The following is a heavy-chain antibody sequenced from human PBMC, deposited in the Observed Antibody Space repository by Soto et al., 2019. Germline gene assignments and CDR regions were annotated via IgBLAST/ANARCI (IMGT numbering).Heavy chain of an antibody. Sequence: QVQLQESGPGLVRSSETLSLTCTVSGDSIGGYYWNWIRQPPGKGLEWIGFIYFTGSTIYNPSLSSRVTISIDTSKSQFSLTLSSVTAAATAVYYCARRGGSGTADYWGQGTLVTVSS. CDR2: IYFTGST. V-gene: IGHV4-59*08. D-gene: IGHD3-10*01. CDR3: ARRGGSGTADY. CDR1: GDSIGGYY. J-gene: IGHJ4*02.